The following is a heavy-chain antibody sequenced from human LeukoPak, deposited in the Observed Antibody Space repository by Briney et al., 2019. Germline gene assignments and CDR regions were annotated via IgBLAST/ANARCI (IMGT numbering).Heavy chain of an antibody. V-gene: IGHV3-9*01. D-gene: IGHD3-10*01. CDR1: GFTFDDYA. J-gene: IGHJ4*02. Sequence: GRSLRLSCAASGFTFDDYAMHWVRQAPGKGLEWVSGISWNSGSIGYADSVKGRFTISRDNSKNTLYLQMNSLRAEDTAVYYCAKAWFAGPTYYFDYWGQGTLVTVSS. CDR2: ISWNSGSI. CDR3: AKAWFAGPTYYFDY.